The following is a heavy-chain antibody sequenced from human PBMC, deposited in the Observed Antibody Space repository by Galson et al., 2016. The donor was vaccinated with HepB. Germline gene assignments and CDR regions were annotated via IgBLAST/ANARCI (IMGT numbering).Heavy chain of an antibody. Sequence: SLRLSCAASGFTFSDYYMSWIRQAPGKGLEWVSYLSSRGSTIHYADSVKGRFTISRDNAKKSLYLQMNSLRAEDTAVYYCARGVDFGIGSSYGMDVRGQGTTVTVSS. CDR1: GFTFSDYY. V-gene: IGHV3-11*01. CDR2: LSSRGSTI. D-gene: IGHD3-3*01. CDR3: ARGVDFGIGSSYGMDV. J-gene: IGHJ6*02.